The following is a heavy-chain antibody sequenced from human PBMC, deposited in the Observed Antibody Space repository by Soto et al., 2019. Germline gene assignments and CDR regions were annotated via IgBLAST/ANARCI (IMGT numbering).Heavy chain of an antibody. CDR1: GGSVSSADYY. V-gene: IGHV4-30-4*01. Sequence: SETLSLTCSVSGGSVSSADYYWTWIRQPPGKGLEWIGHVYYSGSTYYNTSLKSRFAISIDTSKNQFSLKLSSVTAADTAVYFCARTTLLRWLDYWGQGTMLTVS. CDR2: VYYSGST. D-gene: IGHD3-22*01. CDR3: ARTTLLRWLDY. J-gene: IGHJ4*02.